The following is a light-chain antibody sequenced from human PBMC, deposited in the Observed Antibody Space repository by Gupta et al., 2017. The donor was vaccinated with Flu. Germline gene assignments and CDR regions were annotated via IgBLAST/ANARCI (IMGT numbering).Light chain of an antibody. CDR3: QNQNYSPTP. Sequence: PSSLSASVGDRVTITCRASQEIRNYLAWYQQKPGKDPKLLIYAASTVKSGVPSRFVGSGSGTDFTLTISSRQPEDVATYYCQNQNYSPTPFGQGTKLDIK. J-gene: IGKJ2*01. CDR1: QEIRNY. CDR2: AAS. V-gene: IGKV1-27*01.